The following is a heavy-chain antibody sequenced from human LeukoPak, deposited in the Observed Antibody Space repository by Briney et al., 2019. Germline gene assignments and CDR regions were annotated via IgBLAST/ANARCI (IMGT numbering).Heavy chain of an antibody. J-gene: IGHJ4*02. CDR1: GFTFTNYA. Sequence: GGSLRLSCVASGFTFTNYAMSWVRQAPGKGLEWVSAITGSDGSSYCADSVKGRFTISRDNSKNTLYLQVNSLRAEDTAVYYCAKWGGYDILTGYYVPDYWGQGTLVTVSS. V-gene: IGHV3-23*01. CDR3: AKWGGYDILTGYYVPDY. D-gene: IGHD3-9*01. CDR2: ITGSDGSS.